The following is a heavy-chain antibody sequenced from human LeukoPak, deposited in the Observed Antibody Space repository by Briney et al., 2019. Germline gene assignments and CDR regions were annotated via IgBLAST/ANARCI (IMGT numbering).Heavy chain of an antibody. V-gene: IGHV1-3*01. J-gene: IGHJ4*02. D-gene: IGHD5-12*01. Sequence: ASVKVSCKASGYTFTSYAMHWVRQAPGQRLEWMGWINAGNGNTKYSQKFQGRVTITRDTSASTAYMELSSLRSEDTAVYYCARAPRYSGYDGGNYWGQGTLVTVSS. CDR2: INAGNGNT. CDR3: ARAPRYSGYDGGNY. CDR1: GYTFTSYA.